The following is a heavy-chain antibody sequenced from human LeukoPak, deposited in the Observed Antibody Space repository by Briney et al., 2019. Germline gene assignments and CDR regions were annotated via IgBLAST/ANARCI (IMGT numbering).Heavy chain of an antibody. D-gene: IGHD2-2*01. V-gene: IGHV3-30*02. CDR1: GFTFSSYG. CDR3: AKDSLRKHIVVVPAAPPGWFDP. J-gene: IGHJ5*02. CDR2: IRYDGSNK. Sequence: GGSLRLSCAASGFTFSSYGMHWVRQAPGKGLEWVAFIRYDGSNKYYADSVKGRFTISRDNSKSTLYLQMNSLRAEDTAVYYCAKDSLRKHIVVVPAAPPGWFDPWGQGTLVTVSS.